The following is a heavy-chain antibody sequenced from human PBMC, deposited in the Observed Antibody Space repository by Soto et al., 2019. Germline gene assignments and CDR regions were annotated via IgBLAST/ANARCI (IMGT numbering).Heavy chain of an antibody. Sequence: QVQLVQSGAEVKKPGSSVKVSCKASGGTFSSYAISWVRQAPGQGLEWMGGIIPIFGTANYAQKFQGRVTSTADESTSTGYMELSSLRSEDTAVYYCARDPVYYYDSSGYYPYWGQGTLVTVSS. J-gene: IGHJ4*02. V-gene: IGHV1-69*12. CDR3: ARDPVYYYDSSGYYPY. CDR2: IIPIFGTA. CDR1: GGTFSSYA. D-gene: IGHD3-22*01.